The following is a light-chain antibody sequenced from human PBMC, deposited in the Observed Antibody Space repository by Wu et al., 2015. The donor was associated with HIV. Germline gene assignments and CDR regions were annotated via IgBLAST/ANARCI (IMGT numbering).Light chain of an antibody. CDR3: QQYSSSPPLFT. CDR1: QSISSTY. V-gene: IGKV3-20*01. J-gene: IGKJ2*01. Sequence: EIVLAQSPGTLSLSPGERATLSCRASQSISSTYLAWYQQKPGQAPRLLIYGTSSRATGIPDRFSGSGSGTDFTLTISRLDSEDFAMYYCQQYSSSPPLFTFGQGTKLEIK. CDR2: GTS.